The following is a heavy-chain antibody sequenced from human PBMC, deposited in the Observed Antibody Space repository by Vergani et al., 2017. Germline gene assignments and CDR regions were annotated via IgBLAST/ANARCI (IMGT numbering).Heavy chain of an antibody. CDR3: AHSMTTVTTAPGAFDY. CDR1: GFSLSTRGVG. V-gene: IGHV2-5*01. J-gene: IGHJ4*02. D-gene: IGHD4-17*01. Sequence: QITLKESGPTLVKPTQPLTLTCTFSGFSLSTRGVGVGWIRQPPGKALEWRAPIYWYDDKRYSTSLKSRLTITKDTSKNQVVLTMTNMDPVDTATYYCAHSMTTVTTAPGAFDYWGQGTLVTVSS. CDR2: IYWYDDK.